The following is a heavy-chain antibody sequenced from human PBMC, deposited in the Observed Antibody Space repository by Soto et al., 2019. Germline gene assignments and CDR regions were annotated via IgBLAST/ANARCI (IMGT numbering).Heavy chain of an antibody. D-gene: IGHD3-16*02. J-gene: IGHJ5*02. Sequence: PSETLSLTCSVSGGSVNSGSHYWSWIRQPPGKALEWIGYIYYSGSTDYNPSLKSRVTISVDTSKNQFSLKLSSVTAADTAVYYCAXVIWGSYRHPISNWFDPWGRGTLVTVSS. CDR1: GGSVNSGSHY. CDR2: IYYSGST. CDR3: AXVIWGSYRHPISNWFDP. V-gene: IGHV4-61*01.